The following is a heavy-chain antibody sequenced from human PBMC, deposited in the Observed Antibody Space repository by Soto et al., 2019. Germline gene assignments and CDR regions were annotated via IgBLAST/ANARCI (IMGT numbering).Heavy chain of an antibody. CDR3: AKQLLWFGETPPYFDY. D-gene: IGHD3-10*01. CDR1: GFTFSSYA. Sequence: GGSLRLSCAASGFTFSSYAMSWVRQAPGKGLEWVSAISGSGGSTYYADSVKGRFTISRDNSKNTLYLQMNSLRAEDTAVYYCAKQLLWFGETPPYFDYWGQGTLVTVSS. V-gene: IGHV3-23*01. J-gene: IGHJ4*02. CDR2: ISGSGGST.